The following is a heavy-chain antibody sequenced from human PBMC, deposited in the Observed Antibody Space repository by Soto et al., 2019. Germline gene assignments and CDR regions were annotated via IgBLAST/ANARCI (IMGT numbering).Heavy chain of an antibody. J-gene: IGHJ5*02. D-gene: IGHD6-13*01. Sequence: PSETLSLTCTVSGGSISSGDYYWSWIRQPPGKGLEWIGYIYYSGSTYYNPSLKSRVTISVDTSKNQFSLKLSSVTAADTAVYYCARGPNKERSSWYDSCWFDPWGQGTLVTVSS. CDR2: IYYSGST. CDR1: GGSISSGDYY. V-gene: IGHV4-30-4*01. CDR3: ARGPNKERSSWYDSCWFDP.